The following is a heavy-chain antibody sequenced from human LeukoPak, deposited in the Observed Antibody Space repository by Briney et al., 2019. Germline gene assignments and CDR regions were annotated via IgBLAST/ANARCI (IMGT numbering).Heavy chain of an antibody. D-gene: IGHD6-25*01. V-gene: IGHV4-34*01. CDR1: GGSFSGYY. CDR3: ARGPGIAAPDYFDY. J-gene: IGHJ4*02. Sequence: PSETLSLTCAVYGGSFSGYYWSWIRQPPGKGLEWIGEINHSGSTNYNPSLKSRVTISVDTSKNQFSLKLSSVTAADTAVYYCARGPGIAAPDYFDYWGQGTLVTVSS. CDR2: INHSGST.